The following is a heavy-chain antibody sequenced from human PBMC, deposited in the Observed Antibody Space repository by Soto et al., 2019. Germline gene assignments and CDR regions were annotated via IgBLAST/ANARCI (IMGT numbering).Heavy chain of an antibody. CDR3: ARDGTLYDSRAYYYLY. CDR2: ITPMFGTP. J-gene: IGHJ4*02. V-gene: IGHV1-69*01. D-gene: IGHD3-22*01. CDR1: GRTFSSYT. Sequence: QVQLVQSGAEVKKPGSSVKVSCKASGRTFSSYTITWVRQAPGQGLEWMGGITPMFGTPNYAQKFRGRVTITADESSSTAYMELSSLRSEDTAMYVCARDGTLYDSRAYYYLYWGQGTLVTVSS.